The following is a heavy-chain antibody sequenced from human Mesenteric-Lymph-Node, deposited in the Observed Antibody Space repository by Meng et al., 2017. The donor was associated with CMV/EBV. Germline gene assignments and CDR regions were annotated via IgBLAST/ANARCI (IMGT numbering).Heavy chain of an antibody. Sequence: QVQLVQSGAEVKNAGAPVKVSCKASGYPFSSYAMHWVRQAPGQRLEWMGWINIVEDKTKTSQNFQGRVTLTRDTSANTAYIELSSLRSDDTAVYYCARTNNWGFDYWGQGTLVTVSS. J-gene: IGHJ4*02. CDR1: GYPFSSYA. CDR3: ARTNNWGFDY. V-gene: IGHV1-3*04. CDR2: INIVEDKT. D-gene: IGHD3-16*01.